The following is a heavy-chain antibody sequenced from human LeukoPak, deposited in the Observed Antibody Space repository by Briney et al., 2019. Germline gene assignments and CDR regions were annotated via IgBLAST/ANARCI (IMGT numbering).Heavy chain of an antibody. Sequence: SETLSLTCTVSGGSISGSYWSWIRQPPGKGLEWIGYIYYSETYYNPSLKSRVTISLDASKNQFSLNLRFVTAADTAVYFCARTQGWGTVRTGYYYGMDVWGQGTTVTVSS. D-gene: IGHD4-11*01. CDR2: IYYSET. J-gene: IGHJ6*02. V-gene: IGHV4-59*08. CDR3: ARTQGWGTVRTGYYYGMDV. CDR1: GGSISGSY.